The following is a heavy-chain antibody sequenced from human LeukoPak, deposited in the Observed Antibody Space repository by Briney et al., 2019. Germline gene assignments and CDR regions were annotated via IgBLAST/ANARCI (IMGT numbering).Heavy chain of an antibody. J-gene: IGHJ4*02. D-gene: IGHD2-15*01. CDR1: GFTFSSYA. CDR2: ISDSGDTP. V-gene: IGHV3-23*01. Sequence: GGSLRLSCTASGFTFSSYAMSWVRQAPGKGLEWVSSISDSGDTPYYADSVKGRFTISRDNSKNTLYLQMNSLRAEDTAVYYCAKAVVGARGYYFDYWGQGTLVTVSS. CDR3: AKAVVGARGYYFDY.